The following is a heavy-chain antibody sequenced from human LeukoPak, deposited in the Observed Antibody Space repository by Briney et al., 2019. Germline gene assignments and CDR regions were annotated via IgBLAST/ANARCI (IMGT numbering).Heavy chain of an antibody. D-gene: IGHD5-12*01. J-gene: IGHJ4*02. CDR2: ISSSSSYI. V-gene: IGHV3-21*04. Sequence: GGSLRLSCAASGFTFSSYSMNWVRQAPGKGLEWVSSISSSSSYIYYADSVKGRFTISRDNAKNSLYLRMNSLRAEDTAVYYCARAQSRYSGYDSFPFDSWGQGTLVTVSS. CDR3: ARAQSRYSGYDSFPFDS. CDR1: GFTFSSYS.